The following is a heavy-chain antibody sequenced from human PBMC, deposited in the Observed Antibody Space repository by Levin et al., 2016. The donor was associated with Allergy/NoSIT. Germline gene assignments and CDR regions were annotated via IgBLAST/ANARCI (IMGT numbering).Heavy chain of an antibody. J-gene: IGHJ4*02. D-gene: IGHD2-2*01. CDR3: ARDDRGRMPYFDY. V-gene: IGHV1-18*01. CDR2: ISAYNGNT. Sequence: WVRQAPGQGLEWMGWISAYNGNTNYAQKLQGRVTMTTDTSTSTAYMELRSLRSDDTAVYYCARDDRGRMPYFDYWGQGTLVTVSS.